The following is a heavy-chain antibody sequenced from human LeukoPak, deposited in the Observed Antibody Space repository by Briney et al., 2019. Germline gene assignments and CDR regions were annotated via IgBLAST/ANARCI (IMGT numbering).Heavy chain of an antibody. D-gene: IGHD1-26*01. Sequence: ASVKVSCKASGYTFTSYDINWVRQATGQGLEWMGWMNPNSGNTGYAQKFQGRVTMTRNTSISTAYMELSSLRSEDTAVYYCAKAPRSSGASENNWFDPWGQGTLVTVSS. CDR2: MNPNSGNT. J-gene: IGHJ5*02. CDR3: AKAPRSSGASENNWFDP. V-gene: IGHV1-8*01. CDR1: GYTFTSYD.